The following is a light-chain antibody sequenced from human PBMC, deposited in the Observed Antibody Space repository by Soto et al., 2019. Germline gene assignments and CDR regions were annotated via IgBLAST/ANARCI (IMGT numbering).Light chain of an antibody. CDR2: GAS. V-gene: IGKV3-20*01. CDR3: QYYAPRPRT. CDR1: QSVAGNF. Sequence: EVVLTQSPGTLSLSPGERATLSCRASQSVAGNFLAWYQKKPGQAPRRLIHGASARASGIPDRFSGSGSGRDFTLAISRLEAEDFAVYYCQYYAPRPRTFGPGTTFEV. J-gene: IGKJ1*01.